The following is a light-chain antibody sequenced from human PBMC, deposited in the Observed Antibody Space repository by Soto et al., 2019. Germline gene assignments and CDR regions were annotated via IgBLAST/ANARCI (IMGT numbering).Light chain of an antibody. CDR1: SSDVGSYNL. J-gene: IGLJ1*01. CDR3: CSYAGSRNYL. Sequence: QSVLTQPASVSGSPGQSITISCTGTSSDVGSYNLVSWYQQHPGKAPKLMIYEGSKRPSGVSNRFSGSKSGNTASLTISGLQAEDEADYYCCSYAGSRNYLFGTGTKLTGL. V-gene: IGLV2-23*01. CDR2: EGS.